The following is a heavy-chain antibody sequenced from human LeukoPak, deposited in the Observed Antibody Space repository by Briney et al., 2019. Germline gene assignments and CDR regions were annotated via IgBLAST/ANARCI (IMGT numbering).Heavy chain of an antibody. CDR2: IRGGGSFT. Sequence: PGGSLSLSSAVSGFASSSNAMSWVRQAPVKGLEWVSTIRGGGSFTYYADSVKGRFTISRDNSMKTLYLQMNSLRAEDTAVYYFPKLHDRRCYYKYDYRGQGILVTVSS. CDR1: GFASSSNA. D-gene: IGHD3-10*01. J-gene: IGHJ4*02. V-gene: IGHV3-23*01. CDR3: PKLHDRRCYYKYDY.